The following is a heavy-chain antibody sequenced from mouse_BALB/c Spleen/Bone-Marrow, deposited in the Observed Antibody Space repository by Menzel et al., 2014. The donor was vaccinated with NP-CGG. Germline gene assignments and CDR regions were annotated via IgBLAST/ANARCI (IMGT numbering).Heavy chain of an antibody. V-gene: IGHV5-6-3*01. CDR1: GFTFSSYG. CDR2: INNNDGNT. Sequence: EVQVVESGGGLVQPGGSLKLSCAASGFTFSSYGMSWVRQTPDKRLELVATINNNDGNTYYPDSVKGRFTISRDNAKNTLYLQMSSLKSEDTARYYCARDNYGSRFDYWGQGTTLTVSS. D-gene: IGHD1-1*01. CDR3: ARDNYGSRFDY. J-gene: IGHJ2*01.